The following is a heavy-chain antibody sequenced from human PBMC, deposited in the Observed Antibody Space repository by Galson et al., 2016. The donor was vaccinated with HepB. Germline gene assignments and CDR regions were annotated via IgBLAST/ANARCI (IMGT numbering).Heavy chain of an antibody. D-gene: IGHD6-13*01. CDR2: IGPLHDT. J-gene: IGHJ2*01. CDR3: AILARGSSYALGYFDL. Sequence: SLRLSCAASGFTFSSYDMSWVRQSTGKGLEWVAAIGPLHDTFLPDSVQGRFSISRENLKNSLYLQLNSLTAGETAVYYCAILARGSSYALGYFDLWGRGTLVTVSS. CDR1: GFTFSSYD. V-gene: IGHV3-13*04.